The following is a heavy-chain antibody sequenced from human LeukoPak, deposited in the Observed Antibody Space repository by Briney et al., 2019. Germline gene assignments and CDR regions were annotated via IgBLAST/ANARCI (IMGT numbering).Heavy chain of an antibody. CDR1: GFTFSSYT. V-gene: IGHV3-30*04. Sequence: PGGSLRLSCAASGFTFSSYTMHWVRQAPGKGLEWVAAISYDGSNKYYADSVKGRFTISRDNSKNTLYLQMNSLRAEDTAVYYCARGSVGELLWFGEPMGPFDYWGQGILVTVSS. CDR3: ARGSVGELLWFGEPMGPFDY. J-gene: IGHJ4*02. D-gene: IGHD3-10*01. CDR2: ISYDGSNK.